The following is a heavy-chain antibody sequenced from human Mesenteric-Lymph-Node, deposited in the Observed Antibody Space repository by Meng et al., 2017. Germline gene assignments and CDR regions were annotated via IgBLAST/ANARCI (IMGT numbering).Heavy chain of an antibody. CDR2: ISGSGGST. V-gene: IGHV3-23*01. CDR3: ARDIAGTTRGVY. Sequence: GESLKISCAASGFTFSSYAMSWVRQAPGKGLEWVSAISGSGGSTYYADSVKGRFTISRDNSKNTLYLQMNSLRAEDTAVYYCARDIAGTTRGVYWGQGTLVTVSS. CDR1: GFTFSSYA. D-gene: IGHD6-13*01. J-gene: IGHJ4*02.